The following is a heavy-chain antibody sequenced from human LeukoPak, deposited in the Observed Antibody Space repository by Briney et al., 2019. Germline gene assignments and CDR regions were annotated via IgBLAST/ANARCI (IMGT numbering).Heavy chain of an antibody. V-gene: IGHV3-7*01. J-gene: IGHJ6*03. D-gene: IGHD3-10*01. CDR2: IKQDGSDK. CDR3: ARLITMVRGVRYYYHYYMDV. Sequence: GGSLRLSCAASGFTLSDFWMTWVRQAPGKGLEWVANIKQDGSDKDYVDSVKGRFTISRDNAKNSLYLQMDSLTAEDTAVYFCARLITMVRGVRYYYHYYMDVWGEGTTVTVSS. CDR1: GFTLSDFW.